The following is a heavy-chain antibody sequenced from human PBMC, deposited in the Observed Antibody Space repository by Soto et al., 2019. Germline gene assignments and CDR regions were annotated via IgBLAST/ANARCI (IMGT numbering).Heavy chain of an antibody. D-gene: IGHD2-15*01. V-gene: IGHV4-59*01. CDR2: IYYSGST. CDR3: ARELWGYCRGGSCRGPFDY. J-gene: IGHJ4*02. CDR1: GGSLSSYY. Sequence: SETLSLTWTVSGGSLSSYYWSWIRQPPGKGLEWIGYIYYSGSTNYNPSLKSRVTISVDTSKNQFSLKLSSVTAADTAVYYCARELWGYCRGGSCRGPFDYWGQGTLVTVSS.